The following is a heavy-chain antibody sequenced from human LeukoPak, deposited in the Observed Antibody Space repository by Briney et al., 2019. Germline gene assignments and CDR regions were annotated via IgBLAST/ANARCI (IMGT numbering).Heavy chain of an antibody. J-gene: IGHJ3*02. CDR3: ARVEEGCSGGSCYHHAFDI. CDR2: INHSGST. D-gene: IGHD2-15*01. Sequence: RSSETLSLTCAVYGGSFSGYYWSWIRRPPGKGLEWIGEINHSGSTNYNPSLKSRVTISVDTSKNQFSLKLSSVTAADTAVYYCARVEEGCSGGSCYHHAFDIWGQGTMVTVSS. V-gene: IGHV4-34*01. CDR1: GGSFSGYY.